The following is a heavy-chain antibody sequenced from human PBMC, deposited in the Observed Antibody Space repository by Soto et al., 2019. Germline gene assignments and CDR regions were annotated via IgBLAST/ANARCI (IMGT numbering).Heavy chain of an antibody. CDR3: ARRHLAVAVSPWFDP. J-gene: IGHJ5*02. Sequence: VTLKESGPVLVKPTETLTLRCTVSGLSITDSEMGVSWIRQPPGQPLEWLAHIDSSGEKSYRTFLKSRLAISKDTSKSQIVLTMTIMDPADTATYYSARRHLAVAVSPWFDPWGQRIPVTVSS. CDR1: GLSITDSEMG. V-gene: IGHV2-26*01. CDR2: IDSSGEK. D-gene: IGHD6-19*01.